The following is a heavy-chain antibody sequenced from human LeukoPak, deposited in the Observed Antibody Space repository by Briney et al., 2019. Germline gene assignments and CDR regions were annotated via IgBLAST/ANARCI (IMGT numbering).Heavy chain of an antibody. D-gene: IGHD6-13*01. Sequence: GGSLRLSCAASGFTVSSNYMSWVRQAPGKGLEWVSVIYSGGSTYYADSVKGRFTISRDNSKNTLYLQMNSLRAEDTAVYYCARAVAAAGSINFDYWGQGTLVTVSS. J-gene: IGHJ4*02. V-gene: IGHV3-53*01. CDR2: IYSGGST. CDR1: GFTVSSNY. CDR3: ARAVAAAGSINFDY.